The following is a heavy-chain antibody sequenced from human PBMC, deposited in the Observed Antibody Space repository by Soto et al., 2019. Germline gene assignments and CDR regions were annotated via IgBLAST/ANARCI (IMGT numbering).Heavy chain of an antibody. CDR2: MNPNSGNT. CDR3: ARGPVPGYCSGGSCYARGEFDY. V-gene: IGHV1-8*01. Sequence: ASVKVSCKASGYTFTSYDINWVRQATGQGLEWMGWMNPNSGNTGYAQKFQGRVTMTRNTSISTAYMELSSLRSGDTAVYYCARGPVPGYCSGGSCYARGEFDYWGQGTLVTVSS. J-gene: IGHJ4*02. CDR1: GYTFTSYD. D-gene: IGHD2-15*01.